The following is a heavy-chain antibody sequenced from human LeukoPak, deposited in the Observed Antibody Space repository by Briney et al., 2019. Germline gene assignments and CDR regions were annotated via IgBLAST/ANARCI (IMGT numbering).Heavy chain of an antibody. CDR3: ARDRGILWADY. V-gene: IGHV3-53*01. CDR2: IYSGGST. CDR1: VFTVSSNY. Sequence: GGSLRLSCAASVFTVSSNYMSWVRQAPGKGLEWVSVIYSGGSTYYADSVKGRFTISRDNAENSLYLQMNSLRAEDTAVYYCARDRGILWADYWGQGTLVTVSS. D-gene: IGHD2-15*01. J-gene: IGHJ4*02.